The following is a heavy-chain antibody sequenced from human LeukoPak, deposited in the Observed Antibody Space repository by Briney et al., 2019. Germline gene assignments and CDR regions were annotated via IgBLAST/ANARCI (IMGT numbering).Heavy chain of an antibody. CDR2: ISGSGGST. CDR3: AKGGDYCSSTSCYAIRYYYYYMDV. J-gene: IGHJ6*03. D-gene: IGHD2-2*01. V-gene: IGHV3-23*01. Sequence: GGSLRLSCAASGFTFSSYAMSWVRQAPGKGLEWVSAISGSGGSTYYADSVKGRFTISRDNSKNTLYLQMNSLRAEDTAVYYCAKGGDYCSSTSCYAIRYYYYYMDVWGKGTTVTVSS. CDR1: GFTFSSYA.